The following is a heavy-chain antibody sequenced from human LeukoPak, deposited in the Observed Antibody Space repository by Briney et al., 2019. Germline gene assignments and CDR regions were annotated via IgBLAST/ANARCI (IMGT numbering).Heavy chain of an antibody. CDR2: IRRVPTDL. D-gene: IGHD4-17*01. J-gene: IGHJ3*01. CDR1: GLTFSGTN. Sequence: PGESLRLSCVASGLTFSGTNLAWIRQAPGKGLEWISYIRRVPTDLYYADSVKGRFTITRDNAKNSLYLQMNSLRAEDTANYYCARRARDFGDSHAFDVWGQGTMVTVSS. CDR3: ARRARDFGDSHAFDV. V-gene: IGHV3-11*01.